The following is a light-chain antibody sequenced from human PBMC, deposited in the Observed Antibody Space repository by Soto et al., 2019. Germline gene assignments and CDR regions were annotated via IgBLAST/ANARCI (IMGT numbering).Light chain of an antibody. CDR1: SSDVGGYNF. V-gene: IGLV2-11*01. CDR3: CSFVDTDTFV. CDR2: GIN. Sequence: QSALTQPRSVSGSPGQSVTISCTGTSSDVGGYNFVSWYQHRPGKAPKLIIYGINKRPSGVPDRFSGSRSGNTASLTISGLQAADEADYYCCSFVDTDTFVFGTGTKLTVL. J-gene: IGLJ1*01.